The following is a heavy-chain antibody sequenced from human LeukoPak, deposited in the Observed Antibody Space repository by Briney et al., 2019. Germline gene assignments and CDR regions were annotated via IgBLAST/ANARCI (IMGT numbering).Heavy chain of an antibody. V-gene: IGHV6-1*01. CDR1: GDNVSSNSAA. CDR3: ARDYRSSWYGEDHDAFDI. CDR2: TYYRSKWYN. D-gene: IGHD6-13*01. Sequence: SQTLSLTCALSGDNVSSNSAAWNWIRQSPSRGLEWLGRTYYRSKWYNDYAVSVKSRITINPDTSKNQFSLQLNSVTPEDTAVYYCARDYRSSWYGEDHDAFDIWGQGTMVTVSS. J-gene: IGHJ3*02.